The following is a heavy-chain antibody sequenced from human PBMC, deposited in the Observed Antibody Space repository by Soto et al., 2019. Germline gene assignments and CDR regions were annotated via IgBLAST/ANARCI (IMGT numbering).Heavy chain of an antibody. J-gene: IGHJ6*02. CDR2: INAGNGNT. D-gene: IGHD2-15*01. V-gene: IGHV1-3*01. CDR1: GYTFTSYA. Sequence: GASVKVSCKASGYTFTSYAMHWVRQAPGRRLEWMGWINAGNGNTKYSQKFQGRVTITRDTSASTAYMELSSLRSEDTAVYYCARDCSGGSCYGYYYYGMDVRGQGTTVTVSS. CDR3: ARDCSGGSCYGYYYYGMDV.